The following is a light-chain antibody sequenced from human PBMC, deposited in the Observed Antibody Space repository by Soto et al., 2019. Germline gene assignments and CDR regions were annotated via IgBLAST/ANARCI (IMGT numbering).Light chain of an antibody. J-gene: IGLJ1*01. CDR1: SSDVGAYNF. Sequence: QSVLTQPASVSGSPGQSISIYCSGTSSDVGAYNFVSWYQQHPGKAPKLMIYEVSNRPSGVSNRFAGSKSGNTAPLTISGLQAEDEADYYGSSYSSSSTLVFGSGAKVTVL. CDR3: SSYSSSSTLV. CDR2: EVS. V-gene: IGLV2-14*01.